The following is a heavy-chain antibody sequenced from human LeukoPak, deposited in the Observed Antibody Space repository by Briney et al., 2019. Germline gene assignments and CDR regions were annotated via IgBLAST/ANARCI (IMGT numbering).Heavy chain of an antibody. D-gene: IGHD3-10*01. J-gene: IGHJ3*02. Sequence: SETLSLTCTVSGGSISSSSYYWSWIRQPPGKGLEWIGYIYYSGSTNYNPSRKSRVTISVDTSKNQFSLKLSSVTAADTAVYYCARERYGSGSEAFDIWGQGTMVTVSS. V-gene: IGHV4-61*01. CDR2: IYYSGST. CDR3: ARERYGSGSEAFDI. CDR1: GGSISSSSYY.